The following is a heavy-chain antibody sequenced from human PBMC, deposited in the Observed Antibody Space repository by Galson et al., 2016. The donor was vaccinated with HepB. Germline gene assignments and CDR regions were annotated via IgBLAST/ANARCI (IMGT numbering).Heavy chain of an antibody. J-gene: IGHJ3*02. D-gene: IGHD4-17*01. Sequence: SLRLSCAASGFTFNFYLMSWVRQAPGKGLEWVANINQDGSEKSYMDSVKGRFTISRDNATNSLYLQMNSLRAEDTAVYYCAKNFGDYVGDTFDMWGQGTMVTVSS. CDR3: AKNFGDYVGDTFDM. CDR1: GFTFNFYL. V-gene: IGHV3-7*01. CDR2: INQDGSEK.